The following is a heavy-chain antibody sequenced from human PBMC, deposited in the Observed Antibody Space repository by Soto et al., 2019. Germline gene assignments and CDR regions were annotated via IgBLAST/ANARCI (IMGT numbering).Heavy chain of an antibody. V-gene: IGHV1-24*01. CDR2: FDPEDGET. CDR1: GYTLTELS. CDR3: AHYSNYVGPSVGGNFDY. Sequence: ASVKVSCKVSGYTLTELSMHWVRQAPGKGLEWMGGFDPEDGETIYAQKFQGRVTMTEDTSTDTAYMELSSLRSEDTAVYYCAHYSNYVGPSVGGNFDYWGQGTLVTVSS. D-gene: IGHD4-4*01. J-gene: IGHJ4*02.